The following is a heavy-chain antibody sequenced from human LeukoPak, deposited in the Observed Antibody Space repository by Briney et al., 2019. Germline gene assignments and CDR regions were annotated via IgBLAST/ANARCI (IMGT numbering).Heavy chain of an antibody. CDR2: IYYSGST. Sequence: KSSETLSLTCTVSGASITSYYWSWIRQPPGKGLEWVGDIYYSGSTTYKPYLKSRGIISVDTTKNHSSQQLSYVIGADAAVYYCARRSIAGATNFYSWGQGTLVTVSS. CDR3: ARRSIAGATNFYS. CDR1: GASITSYY. D-gene: IGHD1-26*01. V-gene: IGHV4-59*08. J-gene: IGHJ4*02.